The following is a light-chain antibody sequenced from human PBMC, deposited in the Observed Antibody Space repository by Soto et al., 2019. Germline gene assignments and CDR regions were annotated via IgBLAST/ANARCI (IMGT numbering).Light chain of an antibody. CDR2: DAS. V-gene: IGKV1-5*01. Sequence: DIQMTQSPSTLSASVGDRVTITCRASQGISSWLAWYQQKPGKAPKLLIYDASSLESGVPSRFSGSGSGTDFTLSISSLQPDDFATYYCQQYNSFSWTFGQGTKVDIK. J-gene: IGKJ1*01. CDR3: QQYNSFSWT. CDR1: QGISSW.